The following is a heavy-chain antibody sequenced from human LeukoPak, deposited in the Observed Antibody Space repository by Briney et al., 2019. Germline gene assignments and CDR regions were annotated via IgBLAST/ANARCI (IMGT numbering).Heavy chain of an antibody. V-gene: IGHV1-18*01. CDR1: GYTFTSYG. D-gene: IGHD3-3*01. Sequence: ASVKVSCKASGYTFTSYGISWVRQAPGQGLEWMGWISAYNGNTNYAQKLQGRVTMTTDTSTSTAYMELRSLGSDDTAVYYCARDQPHTTYYDSPPTPYYYYGMDVWGQGTTVTVSS. J-gene: IGHJ6*02. CDR2: ISAYNGNT. CDR3: ARDQPHTTYYDSPPTPYYYYGMDV.